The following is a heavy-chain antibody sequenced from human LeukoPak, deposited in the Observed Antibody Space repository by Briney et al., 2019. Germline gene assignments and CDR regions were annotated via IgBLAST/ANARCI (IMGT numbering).Heavy chain of an antibody. Sequence: PSETLSLTCAVYGGSFSGYYWSWIRQPPGKGLEWIGEINHSGSTNYNPSLKSRVTISVDTSKNQFSLKLSSVTAADTAVYYCARGWTRSGFDPWGQGTLVTVSS. V-gene: IGHV4-34*01. CDR1: GGSFSGYY. CDR2: INHSGST. J-gene: IGHJ5*02. CDR3: ARGWTRSGFDP. D-gene: IGHD1-1*01.